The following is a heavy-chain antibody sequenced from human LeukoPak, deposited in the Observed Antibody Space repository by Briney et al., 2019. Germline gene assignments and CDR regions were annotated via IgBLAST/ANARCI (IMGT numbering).Heavy chain of an antibody. CDR2: ISGSGGST. CDR1: GFTFSSYA. CDR3: AKVQGSYVYYDSPDV. D-gene: IGHD3-3*01. J-gene: IGHJ6*04. Sequence: GGSLRLSCAAFGFTFSSYAMSWVRQAPGKGLEWVSAISGSGGSTYYADSVKGRFTISRDNSKNTLYLQMNSLRAEDTAVYYCAKVQGSYVYYDSPDVWGKGTTVTVSS. V-gene: IGHV3-23*01.